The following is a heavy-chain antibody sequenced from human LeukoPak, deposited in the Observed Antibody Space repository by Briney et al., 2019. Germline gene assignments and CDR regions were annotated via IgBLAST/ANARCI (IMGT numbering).Heavy chain of an antibody. CDR1: GGTFSSYA. J-gene: IGHJ4*02. CDR3: ARGPRTDY. CDR2: IIPIFGTA. Sequence: AASVKVSCKASGGTFSSYAISWVRQAPGQGLGWMGGIIPIFGTANYAQKFQGRVTITTDESTSTAYMELRSLRSDDTAVYYCARGPRTDYWGQGTLVTVSS. V-gene: IGHV1-69*05.